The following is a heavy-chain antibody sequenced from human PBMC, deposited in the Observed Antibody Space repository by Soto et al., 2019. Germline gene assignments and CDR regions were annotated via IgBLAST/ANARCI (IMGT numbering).Heavy chain of an antibody. J-gene: IGHJ4*02. CDR3: ANRPIVGAPI. CDR2: IFHSGST. D-gene: IGHD1-26*01. CDR1: GGSISNSNW. Sequence: PSETLSLTCAVFGGSISNSNWWTWVRQPPGKGLDWIGEIFHSGSTNYNSSLMGRVTISVDKANNQFSLKLSSVTAADTAVYYCANRPIVGAPIWGQGTLVTVSS. V-gene: IGHV4-4*02.